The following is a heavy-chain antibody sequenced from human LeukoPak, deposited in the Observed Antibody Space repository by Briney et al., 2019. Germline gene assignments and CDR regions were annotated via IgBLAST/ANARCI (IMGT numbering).Heavy chain of an antibody. CDR2: IIPIFGTA. J-gene: IGHJ4*02. CDR1: GGTFSSYA. Sequence: ASVKVSCKASGGTFSSYAISWVRQALGQGLEWMGGIIPIFGTANYAQKFQGRVTITTDESTSTAYMELSSLRSEDTAVYYCARAGYSSGWYVGFDYWGQGTLVTVSS. CDR3: ARAGYSSGWYVGFDY. D-gene: IGHD6-19*01. V-gene: IGHV1-69*05.